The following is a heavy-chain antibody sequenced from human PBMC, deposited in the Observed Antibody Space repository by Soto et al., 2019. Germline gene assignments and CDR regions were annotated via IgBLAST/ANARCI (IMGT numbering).Heavy chain of an antibody. V-gene: IGHV3-23*01. CDR3: APRGDIAVAGLDY. D-gene: IGHD6-19*01. CDR1: GFTFSSYA. Sequence: GGSLRLSCAASGFTFSSYAMSWVRQAPGKGLEWVSAISGSGGSTYYADSVKGRFTISRDNSKNTLYLQMNSLRAEDTAVYYCAPRGDIAVAGLDYWGQGTLVTVSS. CDR2: ISGSGGST. J-gene: IGHJ4*02.